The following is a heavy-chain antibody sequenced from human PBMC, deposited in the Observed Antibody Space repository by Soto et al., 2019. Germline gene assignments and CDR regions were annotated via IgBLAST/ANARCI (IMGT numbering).Heavy chain of an antibody. CDR1: GFSLSTSGMC. CDR3: ARIRLTDTAMVTHPPTYYFDY. V-gene: IGHV2-70*11. Sequence: GSGPTLVNPTQTLTLTCTFSGFSLSTSGMCVSWIRQPPGKALEWLARIDWDDDKYYSTSLKTRLTISKDTSKNQVVLTMTNMDPVDTATYYCARIRLTDTAMVTHPPTYYFDYWGQGTLVTVSS. D-gene: IGHD5-18*01. J-gene: IGHJ4*02. CDR2: IDWDDDK.